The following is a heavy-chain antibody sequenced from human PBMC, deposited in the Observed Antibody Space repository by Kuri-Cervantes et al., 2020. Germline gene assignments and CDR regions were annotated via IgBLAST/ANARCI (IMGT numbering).Heavy chain of an antibody. D-gene: IGHD2-21*01. J-gene: IGHJ6*03. CDR3: ARSAIPSYYSYYMDV. Sequence: GGSLRLSCAASGFTFRNFAMSWVRQAPGRGLEYLSIVTASGSGTYYADSVKGRFTISRDNYKNTLYLQMNSLRAEDTAVYYCARSAIPSYYSYYMDVWGKGTTVTVSS. CDR1: GFTFRNFA. CDR2: VTASGSGT. V-gene: IGHV3-23*01.